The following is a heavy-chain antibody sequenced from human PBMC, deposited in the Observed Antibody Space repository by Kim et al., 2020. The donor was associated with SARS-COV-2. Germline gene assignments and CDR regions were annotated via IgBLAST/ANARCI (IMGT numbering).Heavy chain of an antibody. D-gene: IGHD2-15*01. CDR1: GFTFSIYA. V-gene: IGHV3-23*01. CDR3: AKSVRVGGEGDN. Sequence: GGSLRLSCAASGFTFSIYAMSWVRQPPGKGLEWVSTISGSGANTYYVDSVKGRFTISRDNSKNTLYLQLNSLRVEDTALYYCAKSVRVGGEGDNWGQGT. J-gene: IGHJ4*02. CDR2: ISGSGANT.